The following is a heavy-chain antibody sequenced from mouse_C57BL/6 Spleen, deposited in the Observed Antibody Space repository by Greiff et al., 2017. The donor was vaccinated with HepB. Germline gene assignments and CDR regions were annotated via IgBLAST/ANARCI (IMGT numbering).Heavy chain of an antibody. CDR2: INPSTGGT. Sequence: VQLQQSGPELVKPGASVKISCKASGYSFTGYYMNWVKQSPEKSLEWIGEINPSTGGTTYNQKFKAKATLTVDKSSSTAYMQLKSLTSEDSAVYYCAGGYYYGNYGFAYWGQGTLVTVSA. CDR1: GYSFTGYY. V-gene: IGHV1-42*01. CDR3: AGGYYYGNYGFAY. D-gene: IGHD2-1*01. J-gene: IGHJ3*01.